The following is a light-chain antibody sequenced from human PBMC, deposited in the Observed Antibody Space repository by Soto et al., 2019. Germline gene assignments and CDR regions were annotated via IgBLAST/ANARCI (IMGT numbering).Light chain of an antibody. J-gene: IGKJ5*01. CDR1: QSLLYNNTYIY. V-gene: IGKV2-28*01. CDR2: FGS. Sequence: EIVMTQSPLTLPVTPGEPASISCRSSQSLLYNNTYIYLDWYVQKPGQSPQLLIYFGSNRAPGVPDRFSGSGSGTDFTLKINRVEAEDVGTYYCMQALQSLTFGQGTRLEIK. CDR3: MQALQSLT.